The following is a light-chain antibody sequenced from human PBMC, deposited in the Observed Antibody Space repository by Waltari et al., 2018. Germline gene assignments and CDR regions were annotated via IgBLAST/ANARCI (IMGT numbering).Light chain of an antibody. V-gene: IGLV2-18*02. Sequence: QSALTHPPSVSGSPGQSVTIPCTGTSSDIGSYKTVSWYQQSPGTAPKLMIYEVTNRPSGVPDRFSGSKSANTASLTISGLQVEDEADYYCNSFTSSNTWVFGGGTRLTVL. CDR2: EVT. J-gene: IGLJ3*02. CDR3: NSFTSSNTWV. CDR1: SSDIGSYKT.